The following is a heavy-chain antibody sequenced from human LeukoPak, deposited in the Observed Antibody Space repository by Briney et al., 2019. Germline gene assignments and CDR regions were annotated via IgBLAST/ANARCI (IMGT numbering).Heavy chain of an antibody. CDR3: ARDGKRASMITVGGARPYFFDY. CDR2: IYYSGSP. D-gene: IGHD3-16*01. Sequence: PSETLSLTCTVSGGSLSSRSYYWRWIRRPPGAGLEWLERIYYSGSPYYNPSLKSRVTISVDTSKDQFSLKLSAVTAADTAVYYCARDGKRASMITVGGARPYFFDYWGQGILVTVSS. J-gene: IGHJ4*02. CDR1: GGSLSSRSYY. V-gene: IGHV4-39*07.